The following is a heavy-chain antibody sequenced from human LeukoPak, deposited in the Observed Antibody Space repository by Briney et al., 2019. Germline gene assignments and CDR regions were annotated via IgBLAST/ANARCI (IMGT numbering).Heavy chain of an antibody. D-gene: IGHD3-3*01. J-gene: IGHJ6*02. V-gene: IGHV4-30-2*01. CDR2: IYHSGST. CDR3: ARGMAWGGYYYYGMDV. Sequence: PSETLSLTCAVSGGSISSGGYSWSWIRQPPGKGLEWTGYIYHSGSTYYNPSLKSRVTISVDRSKNQFSLKLSSVTAADTAVYYCARGMAWGGYYYYGMDVWGQGTTVTVSS. CDR1: GGSISSGGYS.